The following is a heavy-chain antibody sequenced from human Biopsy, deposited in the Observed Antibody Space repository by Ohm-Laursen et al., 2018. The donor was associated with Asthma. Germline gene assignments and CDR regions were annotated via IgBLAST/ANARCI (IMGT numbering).Heavy chain of an antibody. CDR3: ARTHERWTSIRDDALDI. Sequence: LSLTCAASGFTFSIYDIHWVRQAPGKGLEWVAVISYDGGNKFYGDSVKGRFTLSRDNSRNTLYLQMNSLRVEDTAIYYCARTHERWTSIRDDALDIWGQGTMVTVSS. J-gene: IGHJ3*02. V-gene: IGHV3-30*03. CDR2: ISYDGGNK. D-gene: IGHD4-23*01. CDR1: GFTFSIYD.